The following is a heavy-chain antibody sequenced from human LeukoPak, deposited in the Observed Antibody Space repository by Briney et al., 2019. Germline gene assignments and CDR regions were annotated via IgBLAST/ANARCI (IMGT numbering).Heavy chain of an antibody. CDR3: AFGRQYPWNDGDHYHGMDV. CDR1: GYTFTNYG. D-gene: IGHD1-1*01. CDR2: ISGSNGKT. V-gene: IGHV1-18*04. J-gene: IGHJ6*04. Sequence: GTSVKVSCKASGYTFTNYGVSWVRQAPGQGLEWMGWISGSNGKTKHAQKFQGRVTMTTDTSTSTTYMELRSLRSDDTALYYCAFGRQYPWNDGDHYHGMDVGGKGTTVTVSS.